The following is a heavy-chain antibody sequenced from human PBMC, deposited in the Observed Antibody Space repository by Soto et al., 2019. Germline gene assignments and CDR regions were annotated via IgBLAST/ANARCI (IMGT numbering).Heavy chain of an antibody. CDR3: ARASYYDILTGYYTGYFQH. D-gene: IGHD3-9*01. V-gene: IGHV4-34*01. CDR2: INHSGST. Sequence: SETLSLTCAVYGGSFSGYYWSWIRQPPGKGLEWIGEINHSGSTNYNPSLKSRVTISVDTSKNQFSLKLSSVTAADTAVYYCARASYYDILTGYYTGYFQHWGQGTLVTVSS. J-gene: IGHJ1*01. CDR1: GGSFSGYY.